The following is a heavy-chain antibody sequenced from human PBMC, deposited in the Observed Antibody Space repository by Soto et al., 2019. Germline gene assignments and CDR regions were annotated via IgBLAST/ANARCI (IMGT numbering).Heavy chain of an antibody. CDR1: GYTFTSYG. CDR3: ARGGGWYVWFDP. J-gene: IGHJ5*02. V-gene: IGHV1-18*01. D-gene: IGHD6-19*01. Sequence: ASVKVSCKASGYTFTSYGISWVRQAPGQGLEWMGRISAYNGNTKYSQKFQGRVTITRDTSASTAYMELSSLRSEDTAVYYCARGGGWYVWFDPWGQGTLVTVS. CDR2: ISAYNGNT.